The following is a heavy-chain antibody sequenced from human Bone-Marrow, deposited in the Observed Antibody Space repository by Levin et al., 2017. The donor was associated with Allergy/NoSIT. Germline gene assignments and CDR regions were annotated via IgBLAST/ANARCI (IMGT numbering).Heavy chain of an antibody. CDR2: INAVLGTP. CDR1: GGTFKSYV. V-gene: IGHV1-69*13. Sequence: ASVKVSCKVSGGTFKSYVIRWVRQAPGQGLEWMGGINAVLGTPNYAQKFRGRVNITADESIGTGYMELSGLRYDDTAVYYCARDMGRGYDAFDIWGQGTMVTVSA. CDR3: ARDMGRGYDAFDI. D-gene: IGHD3-3*01. J-gene: IGHJ3*02.